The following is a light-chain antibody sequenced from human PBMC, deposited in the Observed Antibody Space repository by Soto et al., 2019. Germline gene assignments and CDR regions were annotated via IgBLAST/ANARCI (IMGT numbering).Light chain of an antibody. Sequence: QSAVTQPPSASGTPGQRVTISCSGRTSNIGSNAVNWYQQFPGRAPKVLIYNNNERPSGVPDRFSGSKSGTSASLAISGLQSEDEADYYCATWDDSLSGVVFGGGTKVTVL. V-gene: IGLV1-44*01. CDR2: NNN. J-gene: IGLJ2*01. CDR1: TSNIGSNA. CDR3: ATWDDSLSGVV.